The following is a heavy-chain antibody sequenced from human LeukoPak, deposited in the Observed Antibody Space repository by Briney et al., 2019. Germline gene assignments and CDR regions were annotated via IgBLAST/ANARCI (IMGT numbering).Heavy chain of an antibody. Sequence: GGSLRLSCAASGFTFSSYAMHWVRQAPGKGLEWAAVISYDGSNKYYADSVKGRITISRDNSKNTLNLQMTSLRAEDTAMYYCAKHHDYWSGYIRGFDSWGQGTLVTVSS. V-gene: IGHV3-30*18. CDR2: ISYDGSNK. D-gene: IGHD3-3*01. CDR1: GFTFSSYA. CDR3: AKHHDYWSGYIRGFDS. J-gene: IGHJ4*02.